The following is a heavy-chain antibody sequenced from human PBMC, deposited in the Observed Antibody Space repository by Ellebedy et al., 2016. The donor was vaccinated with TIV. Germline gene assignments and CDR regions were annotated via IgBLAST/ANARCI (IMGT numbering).Heavy chain of an antibody. J-gene: IGHJ4*02. V-gene: IGHV3-21*06. CDR3: ATWVIATTLDY. CDR1: RFTFSNYN. D-gene: IGHD2-21*01. CDR2: ISGGGNYI. Sequence: GGSLRLXCAASRFTFSNYNMNWVRQAPGKGLEWVSSISGGGNYIYYADSLKGRFTISRDNANNSLYLQMNSLTAEDTAVYYCATWVIATTLDYWGQGTLVTVSS.